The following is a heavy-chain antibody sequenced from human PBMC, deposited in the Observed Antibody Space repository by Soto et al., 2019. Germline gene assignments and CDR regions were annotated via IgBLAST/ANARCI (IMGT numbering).Heavy chain of an antibody. CDR3: ARRRIVVTTNFDY. J-gene: IGHJ4*02. CDR1: GGSISSSSYY. CDR2: IFHTGST. D-gene: IGHD1-26*01. V-gene: IGHV4-39*01. Sequence: QLQLQESGPGLVKPSETLSLTCNVSGGSISSSSYYWGWIRQPPGKGLEWIGHIFHTGSTYYNPSLKSRVTISLDTSKNQFSLKLSSVTATDTAVYYCARRRIVVTTNFDYWGQGTLVTVSS.